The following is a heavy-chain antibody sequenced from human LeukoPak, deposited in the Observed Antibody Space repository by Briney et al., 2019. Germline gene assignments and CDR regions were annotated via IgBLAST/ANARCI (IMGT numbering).Heavy chain of an antibody. CDR1: GYTFTAQY. D-gene: IGHD2-2*01. Sequence: GASVKVSCKASGYTFTAQYMHLLRQAPGQGLEWMGWINPNNGDTKYAQNFLGRLIMTRDTSTTTAYMELSSLRSEDTAVYYCARNYLRSLGYCSSTSCYGMFDPWGQGTLVTVSS. CDR3: ARNYLRSLGYCSSTSCYGMFDP. J-gene: IGHJ5*02. CDR2: INPNNGDT. V-gene: IGHV1-2*02.